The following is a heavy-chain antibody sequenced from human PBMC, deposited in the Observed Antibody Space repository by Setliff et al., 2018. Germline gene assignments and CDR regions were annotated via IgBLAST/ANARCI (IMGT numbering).Heavy chain of an antibody. Sequence: PSETLSLTCSVTGGSMTDFFWNWIRQPPGKGLEWIGYIYTSGIINYNPSLKSRVTMSLDTSKNQFSLKLSSVTAADTAVYYCARALGGNYFDYWGPGILVTVSS. V-gene: IGHV4-4*08. D-gene: IGHD2-15*01. CDR1: GGSMTDFF. J-gene: IGHJ4*02. CDR3: ARALGGNYFDY. CDR2: IYTSGII.